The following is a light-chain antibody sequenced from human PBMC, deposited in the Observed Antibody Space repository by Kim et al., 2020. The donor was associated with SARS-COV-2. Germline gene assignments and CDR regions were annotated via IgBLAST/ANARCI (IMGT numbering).Light chain of an antibody. CDR2: KAS. V-gene: IGKV1-5*03. J-gene: IGKJ4*01. Sequence: DIQMTQSPSTLSASVGDRVTITCRASQSVNSWLAWYQQKSGKAPKLLIYKASSLESGVPSRFSGSGSGTEFTLTISNLQPDVFSTYYCQHYITYPLTFGGGTKVDIK. CDR3: QHYITYPLT. CDR1: QSVNSW.